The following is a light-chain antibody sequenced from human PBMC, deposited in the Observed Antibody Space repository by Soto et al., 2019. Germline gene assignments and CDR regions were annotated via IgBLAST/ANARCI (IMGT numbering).Light chain of an antibody. CDR1: RSNIGSNP. V-gene: IGLV1-44*01. CDR3: AAWDDRLNGV. Sequence: QAVVTQPPSASGTPGQRVTISCSGSRSNIGSNPVNWYQQLPGTAPTLLIYSDNQRSSGVPDRFSGSKSGTSASLAISGLQSEDEADYYCAAWDDRLNGVFGGGTKLTVL. J-gene: IGLJ2*01. CDR2: SDN.